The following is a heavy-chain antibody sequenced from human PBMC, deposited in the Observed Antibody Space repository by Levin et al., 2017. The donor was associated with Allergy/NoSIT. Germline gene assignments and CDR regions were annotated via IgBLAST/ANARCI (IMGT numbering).Heavy chain of an antibody. Sequence: LSLTCAASGFTFSSYAMNWVRQAPGKGLEWVSAISGSGGSTYYADSVKGRFTISRDNSKNTLYLQMNSLRAEDTAVYYCAKRVVIRGNYYGMDVWGQGTTVTVSS. V-gene: IGHV3-23*01. CDR2: ISGSGGST. CDR3: AKRVVIRGNYYGMDV. D-gene: IGHD3-22*01. J-gene: IGHJ6*02. CDR1: GFTFSSYA.